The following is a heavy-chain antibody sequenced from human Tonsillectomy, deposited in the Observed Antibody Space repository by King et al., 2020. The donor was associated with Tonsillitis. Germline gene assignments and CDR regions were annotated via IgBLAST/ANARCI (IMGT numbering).Heavy chain of an antibody. CDR3: AREGIVVVVAERYYYGMDV. D-gene: IGHD2-15*01. CDR2: INPNSGGT. J-gene: IGHJ6*02. Sequence: VQLVQSGAEVKKPGASVKVSCKASGYTFTGYYMHWVRQAPGQGLEWMGWINPNSGGTNYAQKFQGRVTMTRDTSISTAYMELSRLRSDDTAVYYCAREGIVVVVAERYYYGMDVWGQGTTVTVSS. CDR1: GYTFTGYY. V-gene: IGHV1-2*02.